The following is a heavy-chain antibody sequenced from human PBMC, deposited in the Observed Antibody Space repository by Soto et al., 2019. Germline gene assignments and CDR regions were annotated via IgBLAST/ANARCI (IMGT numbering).Heavy chain of an antibody. V-gene: IGHV1-69*12. D-gene: IGHD5-12*01. Sequence: QVQLVQSGAEVRQPASSVKVSCKTSGGTFSSYAISWVRQAPGQGLEWMGGIVPIVDTSTYAQKFQGRARNNADDSTSTEYMELSSLGSDEKDVYYCVRVVAIPGYPDNWGQGTLVTVSS. J-gene: IGHJ4*02. CDR2: IVPIVDTS. CDR3: VRVVAIPGYPDN. CDR1: GGTFSSYA.